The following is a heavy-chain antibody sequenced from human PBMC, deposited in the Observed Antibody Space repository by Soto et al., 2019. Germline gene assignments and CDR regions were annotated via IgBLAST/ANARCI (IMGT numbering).Heavy chain of an antibody. J-gene: IGHJ4*02. V-gene: IGHV3-15*01. D-gene: IGHD2-2*01. CDR3: TTANIVVVPAAKREPPNY. Sequence: KTGGSLRLSCAASGFTFSNAWMSWVRQAPGKGLEWVGRIKSKTDGGTTDYAAPVKGRFTISRDDSKNTLYLQMNSLKTEDTAVYYCTTANIVVVPAAKREPPNYWGQGTLVTVSS. CDR1: GFTFSNAW. CDR2: IKSKTDGGTT.